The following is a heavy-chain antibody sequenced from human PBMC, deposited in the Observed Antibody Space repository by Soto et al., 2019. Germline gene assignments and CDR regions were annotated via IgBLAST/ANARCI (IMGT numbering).Heavy chain of an antibody. CDR3: TKEKSVMYSGYDAFDV. CDR1: GFTFSDYE. J-gene: IGHJ3*01. Sequence: PGGSLRLSCVASGFTFSDYEMNWVRQAPGKGLEWVAHITSGGNTMYADSVEGRLTISRDDADNSLYLQMNNLRGEDTALYHCTKEKSVMYSGYDAFDVWGRGTMVTVSS. V-gene: IGHV3-48*03. CDR2: ITSGGNT. D-gene: IGHD5-12*01.